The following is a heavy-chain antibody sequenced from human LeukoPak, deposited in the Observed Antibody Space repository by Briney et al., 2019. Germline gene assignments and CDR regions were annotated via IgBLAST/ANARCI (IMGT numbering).Heavy chain of an antibody. Sequence: SETLSLTCTVSGGSISSSSYYWGWIRQPPGKGLEWIGSIYYSGSTYYNPSLKSRVTISVDTSRNQFSLKLSSVTAADTAVYYCARLVKVGDFDYWGQGTLVTVSS. CDR1: GGSISSSSYY. CDR3: ARLVKVGDFDY. CDR2: IYYSGST. J-gene: IGHJ4*02. D-gene: IGHD1-26*01. V-gene: IGHV4-39*07.